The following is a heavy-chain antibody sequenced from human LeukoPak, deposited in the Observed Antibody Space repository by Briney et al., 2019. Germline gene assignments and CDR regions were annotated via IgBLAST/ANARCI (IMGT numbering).Heavy chain of an antibody. D-gene: IGHD3-10*01. CDR1: GGSFSGYY. Sequence: PSETLSLPCAIYGGSFSGYYWTWIRQPPGKGLEWIGEINHSGSTNYNPSLKSRVTISVDTSKNQFSLKLSSVTAADTAVYYCASYGSGSAPDYWGQGTLVTVSS. CDR3: ASYGSGSAPDY. J-gene: IGHJ4*02. V-gene: IGHV4-34*01. CDR2: INHSGST.